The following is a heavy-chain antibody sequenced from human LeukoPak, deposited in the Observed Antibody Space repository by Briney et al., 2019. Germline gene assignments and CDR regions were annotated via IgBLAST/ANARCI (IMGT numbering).Heavy chain of an antibody. CDR3: ARGRGYCSSTSCYGAPYYYYMDV. CDR1: GGTFSSYA. D-gene: IGHD2-2*01. Sequence: GSSVKVSCKASGGTFSSYAISWVRQAPGQGLEWMGGIIPIFGTANYAQKFQGRVTITADKSTSTAYMELSSLRSEDTAVYYCARGRGYCSSTSCYGAPYYYYMDVWGKGTTVTVSS. V-gene: IGHV1-69*06. CDR2: IIPIFGTA. J-gene: IGHJ6*03.